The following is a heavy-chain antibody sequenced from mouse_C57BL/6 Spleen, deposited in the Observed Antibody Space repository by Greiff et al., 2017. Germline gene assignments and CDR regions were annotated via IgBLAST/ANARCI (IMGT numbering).Heavy chain of an antibody. D-gene: IGHD1-1*01. J-gene: IGHJ2*01. CDR3: ARDYGSSEDYFDY. CDR1: GFTFSSYA. Sequence: EVQVVESGGGLVKPGGSLKLSCAASGFTFSSYAMSWVRQTPEKRLEWVATISDGGSYTYYPDNVKGRFTISRDNAKNNLYLQMSHLKSEDTAMYYCARDYGSSEDYFDYWGQGTTLTVSS. CDR2: ISDGGSYT. V-gene: IGHV5-4*01.